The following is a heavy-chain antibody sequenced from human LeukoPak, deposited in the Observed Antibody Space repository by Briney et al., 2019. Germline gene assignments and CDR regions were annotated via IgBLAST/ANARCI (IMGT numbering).Heavy chain of an antibody. V-gene: IGHV1-18*01. Sequence: ASVKVSCKASGYTFTSYGISWVRQAPGQGLEWMGWIASYSGNTKYAQNLQGRVTMTTDTSTSTAYMELRSLRSDDTAVYYCARALAVMVRGVTDYYYGMDVWGQGTTVTVSS. CDR2: IASYSGNT. J-gene: IGHJ6*02. D-gene: IGHD3-10*01. CDR1: GYTFTSYG. CDR3: ARALAVMVRGVTDYYYGMDV.